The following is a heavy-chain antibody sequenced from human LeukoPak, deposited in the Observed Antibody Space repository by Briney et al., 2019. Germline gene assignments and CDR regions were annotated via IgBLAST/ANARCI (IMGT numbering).Heavy chain of an antibody. J-gene: IGHJ5*02. CDR1: GFIFSNYG. D-gene: IGHD2-2*01. CDR3: ARMEGYCSSTSCPAGFDP. Sequence: GGSLRLSCAASGFIFSNYGMHWVRQAPGKGLEWVAFIRYDESNKFYADSVKGRFTISRDNSKNILFLQMNSLRAEDTAVYYCARMEGYCSSTSCPAGFDPWGQGTLVTVSS. V-gene: IGHV3-30*02. CDR2: IRYDESNK.